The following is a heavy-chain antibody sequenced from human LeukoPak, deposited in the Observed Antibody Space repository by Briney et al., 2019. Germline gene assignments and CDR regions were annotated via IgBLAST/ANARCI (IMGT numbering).Heavy chain of an antibody. CDR3: VSAIRGSPIDY. V-gene: IGHV3-7*01. D-gene: IGHD3-10*01. CDR1: GFSFSNYW. CDR2: IKTDGSET. J-gene: IGHJ4*02. Sequence: GGSLRLSCAASGFSFSNYWMGWVRQAPGKGLACVANIKTDGSETYYVDSVKGRFTISRDNAKNSLFLQMNSLRAEDTAIYYCVSAIRGSPIDYWGQGTLVTVSS.